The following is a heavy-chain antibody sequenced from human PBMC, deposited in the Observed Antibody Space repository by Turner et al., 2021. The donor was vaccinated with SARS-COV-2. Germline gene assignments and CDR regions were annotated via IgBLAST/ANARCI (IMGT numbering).Heavy chain of an antibody. CDR3: ARQVVTAIMCYFDH. CDR2: IYYSGST. V-gene: IGHV4-39*01. J-gene: IGHJ4*02. D-gene: IGHD2-21*02. Sequence: QLQLQESGPGLVKTSETLSLTCTVSGGSISSSSYYWGWIRQPPGKGLEWIGSIYYSGSTYYNPSLNSRATISVDTSNNQFSLRLSSVTAADTAVYYCARQVVTAIMCYFDHWGQGALVTVSS. CDR1: GGSISSSSYY.